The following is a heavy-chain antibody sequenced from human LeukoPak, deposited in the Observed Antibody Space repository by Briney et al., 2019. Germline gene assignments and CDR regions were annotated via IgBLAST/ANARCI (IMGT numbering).Heavy chain of an antibody. J-gene: IGHJ6*02. Sequence: ASVKVSCKASGYTFTGYYVHGARQAPGQGLEWMGWINPNSGGTNYAQKFQGRVTMTRDTSISTAYMELSRLRSDDTAVYYCARDTSITYYYYGMDVWGQGTTVTVSS. D-gene: IGHD1-14*01. CDR1: GYTFTGYY. CDR3: ARDTSITYYYYGMDV. CDR2: INPNSGGT. V-gene: IGHV1-2*02.